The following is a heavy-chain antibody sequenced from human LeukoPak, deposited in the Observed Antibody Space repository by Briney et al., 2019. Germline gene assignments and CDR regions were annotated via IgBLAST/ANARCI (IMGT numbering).Heavy chain of an antibody. J-gene: IGHJ3*02. CDR1: GGTISSGGYY. D-gene: IGHD6-19*01. Sequence: PSETLSLTCTVSGGTISSGGYYWSWIRQPPGKGLEWIGYIYYNGSPNYNPSLKSRVTISLDTSKNQFSLKLTSVTAADTAVFYCARHRYSSDWDAFDIWGQGTMVTVSS. CDR2: IYYNGSP. CDR3: ARHRYSSDWDAFDI. V-gene: IGHV4-61*08.